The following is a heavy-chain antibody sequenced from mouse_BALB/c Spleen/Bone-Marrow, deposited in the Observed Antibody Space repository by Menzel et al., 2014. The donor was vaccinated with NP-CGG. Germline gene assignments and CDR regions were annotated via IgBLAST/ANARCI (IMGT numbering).Heavy chain of an antibody. CDR3: ASCVYGYYFDY. V-gene: IGHV14-3*02. CDR1: GFNIKDTY. Sequence: VQLKESGAELVKPGASVKLSYTASGFNIKDTYMHWVKQRPEQGLEWIGRIDPANGNTKYDPKFQGKASITADTSSNPAYLQHSSLTTDDTAAYYCASCVYGYYFDYWGQGTTLTVSS. D-gene: IGHD1-1*01. J-gene: IGHJ2*01. CDR2: IDPANGNT.